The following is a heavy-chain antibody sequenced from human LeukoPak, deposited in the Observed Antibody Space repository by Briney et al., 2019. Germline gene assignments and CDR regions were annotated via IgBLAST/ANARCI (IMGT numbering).Heavy chain of an antibody. Sequence: SETLSLTCTVSGGSISSYYWSWIRQPPGKGLEWIGYIYTSGSTNYNPSLKSRVTISVDTSKDQFSLKLSSVTAADTAVYYCARQEWLSTPLDYWGQGTLVTVSS. CDR3: ARQEWLSTPLDY. D-gene: IGHD3-3*01. CDR1: GGSISSYY. CDR2: IYTSGST. V-gene: IGHV4-4*09. J-gene: IGHJ4*02.